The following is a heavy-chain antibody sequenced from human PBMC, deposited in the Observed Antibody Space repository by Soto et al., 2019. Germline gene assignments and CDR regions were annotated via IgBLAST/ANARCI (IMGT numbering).Heavy chain of an antibody. CDR2: INPSGGST. CDR1: GYTFTSYY. CDR3: AREGVVVVTAIPVGSAFDI. Sequence: GASVKVSCKASGYTFTSYYIHWVRQAPGQGLEWMGIINPSGGSTSYAQKFQGRVTMTRDTSTSTVYMELSSLRSEDTAVYYCAREGVVVVTAIPVGSAFDIWGQGTMVTVSS. V-gene: IGHV1-46*01. D-gene: IGHD2-21*02. J-gene: IGHJ3*02.